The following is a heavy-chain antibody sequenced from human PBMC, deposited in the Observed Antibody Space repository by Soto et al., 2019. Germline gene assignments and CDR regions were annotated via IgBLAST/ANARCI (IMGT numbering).Heavy chain of an antibody. V-gene: IGHV1-8*02. D-gene: IGHD5-18*01. CDR2: MNPGSGDT. Sequence: ASGRVYSKTYGYIVTNYDVSWVRQATGQGLEWMGWMNPGSGDTGYAQKFQGRVTMTRDISIATAYMELNSLTSEDTAIYYCARMESFGSLNWFDPWGQGTLVTVSS. CDR3: ARMESFGSLNWFDP. J-gene: IGHJ5*02. CDR1: GYIVTNYD.